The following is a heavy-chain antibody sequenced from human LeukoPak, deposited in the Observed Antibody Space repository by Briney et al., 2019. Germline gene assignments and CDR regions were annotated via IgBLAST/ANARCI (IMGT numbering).Heavy chain of an antibody. J-gene: IGHJ4*02. CDR3: ARLQPTYDYVWGSYRYTSSYFDY. V-gene: IGHV4-34*01. D-gene: IGHD3-16*02. Sequence: SETLSLTCAVSGGSISSGGYSWSWIRQPPGKGLEWIGEINHSGSTNYNPSLKSRVTISVDTSKNQFSLKLSSVTAADTAVYYCARLQPTYDYVWGSYRYTSSYFDYWGQGTLVTVSS. CDR2: INHSGST. CDR1: GGSISSGGYS.